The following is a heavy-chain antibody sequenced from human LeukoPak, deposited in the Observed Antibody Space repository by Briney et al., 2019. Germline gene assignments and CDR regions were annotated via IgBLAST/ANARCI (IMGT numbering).Heavy chain of an antibody. CDR2: IIPIFGTA. V-gene: IGHV1-69*05. CDR1: GGTLSSYA. CDR3: AREGAGSGSYFDY. Sequence: SVTVTCKASGGTLSSYAISWVRQAPGQGLEWMGGIIPIFGTANYAQKFQGRVTITTDESTSTAYMELSSLRSEDTAVYYCAREGAGSGSYFDYWGQGTLVTVSS. J-gene: IGHJ4*02. D-gene: IGHD1-26*01.